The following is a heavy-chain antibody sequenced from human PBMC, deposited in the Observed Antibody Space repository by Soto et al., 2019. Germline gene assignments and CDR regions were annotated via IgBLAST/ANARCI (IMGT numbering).Heavy chain of an antibody. CDR3: ARDYYDSSGPHAFDI. Sequence: SETLSLTCTVSGGSVSSGSYYWSWIRQPPGKGLEWIGYIYYSGSTNYNPSPKSRVTISVDTSKNQFSLKLSSVTAADTAVYYCARDYYDSSGPHAFDIWGQGTMVTVSS. CDR2: IYYSGST. V-gene: IGHV4-61*01. D-gene: IGHD3-22*01. CDR1: GGSVSSGSYY. J-gene: IGHJ3*02.